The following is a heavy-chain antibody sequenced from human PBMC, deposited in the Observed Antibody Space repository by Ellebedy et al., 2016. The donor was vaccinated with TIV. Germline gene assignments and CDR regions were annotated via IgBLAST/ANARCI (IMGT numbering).Heavy chain of an antibody. D-gene: IGHD6-13*01. CDR1: GGTFSSYA. J-gene: IGHJ6*03. V-gene: IGHV1-69*13. Sequence: SVKVSCXASGGTFSSYAISWVRQAPGQGLEWMGGIIPIFGTANYAQKFQGRVTITADESTTTAYMELSSLRSEDTAVYYCARSLSRSSWPRRYYYYYMDVWGKGTTVTVSS. CDR2: IIPIFGTA. CDR3: ARSLSRSSWPRRYYYYYMDV.